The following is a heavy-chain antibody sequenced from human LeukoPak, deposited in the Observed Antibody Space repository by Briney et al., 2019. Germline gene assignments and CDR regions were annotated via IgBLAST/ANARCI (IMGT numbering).Heavy chain of an antibody. V-gene: IGHV4-39*01. Sequence: PSETLSLTCTVSGGSISSSSYYWGWIRQPPGKGLEWIGSIYYSGSTYYNPSLKGRVTISVDTSKNQFSLKLSSVTAADTAVYYCARYYYGSGSYYEYNWFDPWGQGTLVTVSS. CDR1: GGSISSSSYY. J-gene: IGHJ5*02. D-gene: IGHD3-10*01. CDR3: ARYYYGSGSYYEYNWFDP. CDR2: IYYSGST.